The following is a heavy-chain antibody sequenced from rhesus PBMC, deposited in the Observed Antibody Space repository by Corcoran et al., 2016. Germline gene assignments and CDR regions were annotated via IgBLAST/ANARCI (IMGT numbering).Heavy chain of an antibody. CDR3: SGGVDGH. CDR1: GFTFRYFG. V-gene: IGHV3S42*01. CDR2: INSGGGST. D-gene: IGHD3-34*01. J-gene: IGHJ4*01. Sequence: EGRLVESVGGLANPGGSLTLSLEAFGFTFRYFGIDWARKSPGKVLEWISGINSGGGSTYYADAVMSRVTISRDNSKNTISRQMNSLRTEDTAVYYCSGGVDGHWGQGVLVTVSS.